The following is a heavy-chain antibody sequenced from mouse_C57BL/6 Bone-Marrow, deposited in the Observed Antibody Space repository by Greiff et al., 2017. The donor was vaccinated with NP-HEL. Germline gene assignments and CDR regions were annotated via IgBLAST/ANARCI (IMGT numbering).Heavy chain of an antibody. V-gene: IGHV3-6*01. J-gene: IGHJ2*01. CDR1: GYSITSGYY. D-gene: IGHD1-1*01. CDR2: ISYDGSN. CDR3: ARYYYGSSPYSFDY. Sequence: VQLQQSGPGLVKPSQSLSLTCSVTGYSITSGYYWNWIRQFPGNKLEWMGYISYDGSNNYNPSLKNRISITRDTSKNQFFLKLNSVTTEDTATYYCARYYYGSSPYSFDYWGQGTTLTVSS.